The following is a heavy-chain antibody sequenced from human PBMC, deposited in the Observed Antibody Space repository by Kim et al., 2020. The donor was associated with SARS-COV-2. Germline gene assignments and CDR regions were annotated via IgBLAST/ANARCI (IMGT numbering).Heavy chain of an antibody. CDR2: IRSKAYGGTT. D-gene: IGHD4-17*01. J-gene: IGHJ5*02. V-gene: IGHV3-49*03. CDR1: GFTFGDYA. CDR3: TREVGGDYSVNWFDP. Sequence: GGSLRLSCTASGFTFGDYAMSWFRQAPGKGLEWVGFIRSKAYGGTTEYAASVKGRFTISRDDSKSIAYLQMNSLKTEDTAVYYCTREVGGDYSVNWFDPWGQGTLVTVSS.